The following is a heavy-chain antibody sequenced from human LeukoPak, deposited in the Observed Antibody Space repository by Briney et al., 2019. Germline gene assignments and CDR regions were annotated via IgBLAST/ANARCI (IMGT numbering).Heavy chain of an antibody. J-gene: IGHJ4*02. CDR1: GFTFSSYE. CDR2: ISSSGSTI. D-gene: IGHD3-3*01. CDR3: ARDGFTIFGVVITNDY. V-gene: IGHV3-48*03. Sequence: GGSLRLSCAASGFTFSSYEMNWVRQAPGKGLEWVSYISSSGSTIYYADSVKGRFTISRDNAKNSLYLQMNSLRAEDTAVYYCARDGFTIFGVVITNDYWGQGTLVTVSS.